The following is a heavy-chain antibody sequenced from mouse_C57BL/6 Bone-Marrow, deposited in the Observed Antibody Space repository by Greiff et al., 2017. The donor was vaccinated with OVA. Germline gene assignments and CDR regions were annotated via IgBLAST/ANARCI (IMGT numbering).Heavy chain of an antibody. J-gene: IGHJ3*01. CDR3: ARGRLRSSY. V-gene: IGHV1-19*01. D-gene: IGHD1-2*01. CDR1: GYTFTDYY. Sequence: EVQLQQSGPVLVKPGASVKMSCKASGYTFTDYYMNWVKQSHGKSLEWIGVINPYNGGTSYNQKFKGKATLTVDKSSSTAYMELNSLTSEDSAVDYCARGRLRSSYWGQGTLVTVAA. CDR2: INPYNGGT.